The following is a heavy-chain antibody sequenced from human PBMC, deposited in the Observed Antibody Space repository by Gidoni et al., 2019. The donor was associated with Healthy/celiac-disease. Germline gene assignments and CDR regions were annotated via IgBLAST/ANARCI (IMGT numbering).Heavy chain of an antibody. CDR2: IYYSGST. CDR3: ARWFGELGSWFDP. D-gene: IGHD3-10*01. V-gene: IGHV4-39*01. Sequence: QLQLHESGPGLLKPSAPLSLTCPLSGGSIRSRSYYWGWIRQPPGKGLEWIGSIYYSGSTYYNQSLKSRVTIAVDTSKNQFSLKMSSVTAADTAVYYCARWFGELGSWFDPWGQGTLVTVSS. J-gene: IGHJ5*02. CDR1: GGSIRSRSYY.